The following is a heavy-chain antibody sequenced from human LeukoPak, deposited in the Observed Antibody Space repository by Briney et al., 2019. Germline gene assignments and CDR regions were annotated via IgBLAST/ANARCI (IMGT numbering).Heavy chain of an antibody. V-gene: IGHV5-51*01. Sequence: GESLKISCKGSGYIFTSCSIGWVRQMPGKGLEWMGIIYPGNSDTRYSPSFQGQVTISADKSISTAYLQWSSLKASDTAMYYCARLKDSSADDAFDIWGQGTMVTVSS. CDR3: ARLKDSSADDAFDI. CDR2: IYPGNSDT. D-gene: IGHD3-22*01. J-gene: IGHJ3*02. CDR1: GYIFTSCS.